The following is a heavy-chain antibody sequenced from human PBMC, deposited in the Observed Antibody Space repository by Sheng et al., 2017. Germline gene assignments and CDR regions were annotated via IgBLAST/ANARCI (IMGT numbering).Heavy chain of an antibody. V-gene: IGHV1-69*05. Sequence: QVQLVQSGAEVKKPGSSVKVSCKASGGTFSSYAISWVRQAPGQGLEWMGGIIPIFGTANYAQKFQGRVTITTDESTSTAYMELSSLRSEDTAVYYCARVASRYCGGDCYSIDYYYYYMDVWGKGTTVTVSS. CDR3: ARVASRYCGGDCYSIDYYYYYMDV. J-gene: IGHJ6*03. CDR2: IIPIFGTA. CDR1: GGTFSSYA. D-gene: IGHD2-21*01.